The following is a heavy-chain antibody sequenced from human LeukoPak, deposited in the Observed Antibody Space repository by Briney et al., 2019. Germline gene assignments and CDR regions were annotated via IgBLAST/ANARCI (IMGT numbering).Heavy chain of an antibody. D-gene: IGHD6-19*01. V-gene: IGHV3-48*03. CDR1: GFTFSNYE. CDR2: ISSSGYTI. Sequence: GGSLRLSCAASGFTFSNYEMNWVRQAPGKGLEGISYISSSGYTIYYADSLKGRFTISRDNAKNSLYLQMHSLRDDDTAVYYCARDGPNSSGWPYFDYWGQGTLVTVSS. CDR3: ARDGPNSSGWPYFDY. J-gene: IGHJ4*02.